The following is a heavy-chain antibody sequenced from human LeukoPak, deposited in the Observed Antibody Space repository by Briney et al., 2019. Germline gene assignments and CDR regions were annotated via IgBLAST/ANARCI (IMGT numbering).Heavy chain of an antibody. CDR3: AKAREYSGYVTALDY. CDR1: GFTFSNYA. J-gene: IGHJ4*02. Sequence: GGSLRLSCAASGFTFSNYAMSWVRQGPGKGLEWVSGLSGSGGNTFYSDSVKGRFTISRDNSKNTLYLQMNSLRAEDMAIYNCAKAREYSGYVTALDYWGQRTLVTVSS. V-gene: IGHV3-23*01. D-gene: IGHD5-12*01. CDR2: LSGSGGNT.